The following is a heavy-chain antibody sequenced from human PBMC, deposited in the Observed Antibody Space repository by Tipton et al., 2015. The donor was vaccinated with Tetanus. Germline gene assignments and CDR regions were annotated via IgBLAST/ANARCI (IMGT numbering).Heavy chain of an antibody. V-gene: IGHV1-18*01. CDR1: GYTFTSYG. CDR2: IRAYNGNT. J-gene: IGHJ3*02. Sequence: QVQLVQSGAEVKKPGASVKVSCKASGYTFTSYGISWVRQAPGQWLEWMGWIRAYNGNTSYAQKLQGRVNMSTDTSTSTAYMELRSLRSDDTAVYYCARDKEYYYDSSGSTAILDAFDIWGQGTMVTVSS. D-gene: IGHD3-22*01. CDR3: ARDKEYYYDSSGSTAILDAFDI.